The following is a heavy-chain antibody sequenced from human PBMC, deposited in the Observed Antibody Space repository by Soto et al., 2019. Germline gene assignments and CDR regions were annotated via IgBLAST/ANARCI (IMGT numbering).Heavy chain of an antibody. J-gene: IGHJ4*02. CDR2: VDGSGGDT. CDR3: AKGIFAAAYAATSAFDL. CDR1: GFTFSSHA. V-gene: IGHV3-23*01. Sequence: GGSLRLSCAAAGFTFSSHAMGWLRQAPGTGPEWVAFVDGSGGDTSYADSVKGRFTISRDNSDNSLFLHMNSLRAEDTGRYFCAKGIFAAAYAATSAFDLWGQGTLVTVSS. D-gene: IGHD2-8*01.